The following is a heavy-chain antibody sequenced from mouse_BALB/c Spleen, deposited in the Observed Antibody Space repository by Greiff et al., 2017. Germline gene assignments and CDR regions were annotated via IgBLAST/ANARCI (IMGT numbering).Heavy chain of an antibody. V-gene: IGHV1-54*01. D-gene: IGHD1-1*01. J-gene: IGHJ3*01. Sequence: QVQLQQSGAELVRPGTSVKVSCKASGYAFTNYLIEWVKQRPGQGLEWIGVINPGSGGTNYNEKFKGKATLTADKSSSTAYMQLSSLTSDDSAVYFCARSDYCGSSFFAYWGQGTLVTVSA. CDR1: GYAFTNYL. CDR3: ARSDYCGSSFFAY. CDR2: INPGSGGT.